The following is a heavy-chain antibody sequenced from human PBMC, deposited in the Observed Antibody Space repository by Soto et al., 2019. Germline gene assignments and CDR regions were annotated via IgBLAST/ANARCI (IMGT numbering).Heavy chain of an antibody. CDR2: FVPLVGTA. CDR1: GGTFSSYS. D-gene: IGHD1-26*01. Sequence: QVQLVQSGAEVKKPGSSVKVSCKASGGTFSSYSITWVRQAPGQGLVWMGGFVPLVGTANYAQKFQGRLTITAGESASTAYMDLSSLRSDDTAIYYCAIGSTYSGEFEFWGQGSLVTVSS. J-gene: IGHJ4*02. CDR3: AIGSTYSGEFEF. V-gene: IGHV1-69*01.